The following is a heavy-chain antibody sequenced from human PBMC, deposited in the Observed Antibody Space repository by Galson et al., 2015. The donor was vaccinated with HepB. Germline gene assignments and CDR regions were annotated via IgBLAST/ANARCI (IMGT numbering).Heavy chain of an antibody. CDR1: GVTFSSHG. D-gene: IGHD1-26*01. V-gene: IGHV1-69*06. J-gene: IGHJ4*02. CDR3: ARRLYSGSHYYFDY. Sequence: SVKVSCKASGVTFSSHGISWVRQAPGQGLEWMGGIVPIFGTPIYAQRFQGRVTITADKSTSTAYMELSSLRSEDTAVYYCARRLYSGSHYYFDYWGQGTLVTVSS. CDR2: IVPIFGTP.